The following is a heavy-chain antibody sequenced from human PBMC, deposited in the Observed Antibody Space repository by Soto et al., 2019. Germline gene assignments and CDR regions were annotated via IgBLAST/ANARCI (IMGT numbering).Heavy chain of an antibody. CDR1: GFTFSSYS. CDR3: ARDKFDYYGSPWVGSWFDS. J-gene: IGHJ5*01. D-gene: IGHD3-10*01. V-gene: IGHV3-48*01. CDR2: ISSSSSTI. Sequence: PGGSLRLSCAASGFTFSSYSMNWVRQAPGKGLEWVSYISSSSSTIYYADSVKGRFTISRDNAKNSLYLQMNSLRAEDTAVYYCARDKFDYYGSPWVGSWFDSWGQGTLVTVSS.